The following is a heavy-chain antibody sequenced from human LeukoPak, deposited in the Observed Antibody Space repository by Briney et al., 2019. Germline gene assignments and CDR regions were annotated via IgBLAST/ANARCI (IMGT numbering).Heavy chain of an antibody. Sequence: PGGSLRLSCAATGFTFSSYSMNWVRQAPGKGLEWVSSISSSSSYIYYADSVKGRFTISRDNAKNSLYLQMNSLRAEDTAVYYCARDFEAPGANIAVAGTAHPHYGMDVWGQGTTVTVSS. J-gene: IGHJ6*02. D-gene: IGHD6-19*01. CDR2: ISSSSSYI. V-gene: IGHV3-21*01. CDR1: GFTFSSYS. CDR3: ARDFEAPGANIAVAGTAHPHYGMDV.